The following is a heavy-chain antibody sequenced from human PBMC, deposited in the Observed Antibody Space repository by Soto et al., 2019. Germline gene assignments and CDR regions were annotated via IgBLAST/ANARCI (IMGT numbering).Heavy chain of an antibody. CDR2: INHSGTT. CDR3: ARGMKRRWLQWGWDY. V-gene: IGHV4-34*01. J-gene: IGHJ4*02. CDR1: GGSFSGYY. D-gene: IGHD5-12*01. Sequence: QVQLQQWGAGLLKPSETLSLTCAVYGGSFSGYYWSWIRQPPGKGLEWIGEINHSGTTNYNPSLKSRVTISVVTSKNQFSLKLSSVTAADTSVYYCARGMKRRWLQWGWDYWGQGTLVTVSS.